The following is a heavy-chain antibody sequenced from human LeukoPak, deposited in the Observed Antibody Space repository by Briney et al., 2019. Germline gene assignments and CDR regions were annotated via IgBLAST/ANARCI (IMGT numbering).Heavy chain of an antibody. D-gene: IGHD2/OR15-2a*01. CDR1: GFTFDDYG. J-gene: IGHJ4*02. Sequence: GGSLRLSCAASGFTFDDYGMHWVRQAPGKGLEWVSGISWNSGSIAYVDSVKGRFTISRDNGRGMIYLQMDGLRAEDTAVYFCARASWDTVYAYFDNWGQGTLVSVSS. CDR3: ARASWDTVYAYFDN. V-gene: IGHV3-9*01. CDR2: ISWNSGSI.